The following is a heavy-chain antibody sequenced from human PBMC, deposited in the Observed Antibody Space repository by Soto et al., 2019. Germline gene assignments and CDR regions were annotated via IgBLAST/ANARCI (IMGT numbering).Heavy chain of an antibody. CDR2: ISGSGGST. D-gene: IGHD3-3*01. CDR1: GFTFSSYA. CDR3: AKGPYDFWSGYPNIDY. Sequence: GGSLRLSCAASGFTFSSYAMSWVRQAPGKGLEWVSAISGSGGSTYYADSVKGRFTISRDNSKNTLYLQMNSLRAEDTAVYYCAKGPYDFWSGYPNIDYWGQGTLVTVSS. J-gene: IGHJ4*02. V-gene: IGHV3-23*01.